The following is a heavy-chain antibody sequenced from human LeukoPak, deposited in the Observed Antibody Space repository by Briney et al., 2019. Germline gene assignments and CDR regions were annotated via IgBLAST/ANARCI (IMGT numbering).Heavy chain of an antibody. CDR1: GFTLSSYW. CDR3: ARGSTSGWPDYFDY. CDR2: INGDGSST. Sequence: GGSLRLSCAASGFTLSSYWMHWVRQAPGKGLVWVSRINGDGSSTPYANSMKGRFTISRDNAKNTLYLQMHSLRADDTAVYYCARGSTSGWPDYFDYWGQGSVVTVSS. D-gene: IGHD6-19*01. J-gene: IGHJ4*02. V-gene: IGHV3-74*01.